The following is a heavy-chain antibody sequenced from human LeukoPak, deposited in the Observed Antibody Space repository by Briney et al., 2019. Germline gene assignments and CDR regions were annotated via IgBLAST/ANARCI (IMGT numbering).Heavy chain of an antibody. J-gene: IGHJ4*02. CDR2: INPSGGNT. D-gene: IGHD4-11*01. V-gene: IGHV1-46*01. CDR3: ARDFSDYSNHFDY. Sequence: ASVKVSCKASGYTFTNYYIHWVRQAPGQGLEWMGVINPSGGNTSYAQKFQGRVTMTRDTSTSTVYMELSSLRSEDTAVYYCARDFSDYSNHFDYWGQGTLVTVSS. CDR1: GYTFTNYY.